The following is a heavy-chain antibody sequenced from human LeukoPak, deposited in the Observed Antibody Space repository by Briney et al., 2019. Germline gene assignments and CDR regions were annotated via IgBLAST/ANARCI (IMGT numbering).Heavy chain of an antibody. CDR3: ARAASDIVATIYHIDY. J-gene: IGHJ4*02. Sequence: PSETLSLTCAVSGGSISSGGYYWSWIRQPPGKGLEWIGYIYYSGSTNYNPSLKSRVTISVDTSKNQFSLKLSSVTAADTAVYYCARAASDIVATIYHIDYWGQGTLVTVSS. V-gene: IGHV4-61*08. CDR2: IYYSGST. CDR1: GGSISSGGYY. D-gene: IGHD5-12*01.